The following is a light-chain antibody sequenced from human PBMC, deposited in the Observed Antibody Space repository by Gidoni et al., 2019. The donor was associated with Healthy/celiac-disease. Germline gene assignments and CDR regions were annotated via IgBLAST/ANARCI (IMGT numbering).Light chain of an antibody. CDR1: KLGDKY. CDR3: QAWDSSTANVV. Sequence: SYELTPPPSVSVSPGQTASITCSGDKLGDKYACWYQQKPGQSPVLVIYQDSKRPSGIPERFSGSNSGNTATLTISGTQAMDEADYYCQAWDSSTANVVFGGGTKLTVL. J-gene: IGLJ2*01. CDR2: QDS. V-gene: IGLV3-1*01.